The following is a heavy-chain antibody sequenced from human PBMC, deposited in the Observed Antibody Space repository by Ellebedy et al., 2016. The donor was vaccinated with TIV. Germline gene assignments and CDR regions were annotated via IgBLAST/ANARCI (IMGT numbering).Heavy chain of an antibody. V-gene: IGHV4-34*12. Sequence: ESLKISCAVYGDSFSGYYWSWIRQPPGKGLEWIGEVIHTGSTNYNPSLKSRVTISVDTSKNQFSLKLSSVTAADTAVYFCARDYSGWYFTFDYWGQGALVTVSS. D-gene: IGHD6-19*01. CDR1: GDSFSGYY. J-gene: IGHJ4*02. CDR3: ARDYSGWYFTFDY. CDR2: VIHTGST.